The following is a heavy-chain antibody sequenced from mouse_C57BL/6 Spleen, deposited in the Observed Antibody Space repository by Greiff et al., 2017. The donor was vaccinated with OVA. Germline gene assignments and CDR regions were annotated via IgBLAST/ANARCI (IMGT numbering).Heavy chain of an antibody. V-gene: IGHV1-42*01. Sequence: VQLQQSGPELVKPGASVKISCKASGYSFTGYYMNWVKQSPEKSLEWIGEINPSTGGTTYNQKFKAKATLTVDKSSSTAYMQLKSLTSEDSAVYYCARSDGYGCAYWGQGTLVTVSA. J-gene: IGHJ3*01. CDR1: GYSFTGYY. D-gene: IGHD2-3*01. CDR2: INPSTGGT. CDR3: ARSDGYGCAY.